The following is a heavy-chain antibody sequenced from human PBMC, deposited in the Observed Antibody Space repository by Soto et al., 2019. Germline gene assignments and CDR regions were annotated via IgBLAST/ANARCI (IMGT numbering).Heavy chain of an antibody. V-gene: IGHV3-23*01. CDR1: GFTFSGYY. D-gene: IGHD2-2*02. CDR3: AKFTQPRYRDI. J-gene: IGHJ3*02. CDR2: ISGSGGST. Sequence: PGGSLRLSCAASGFTFSGYYMSWIRQAPGKGLEWVSAISGSGGSTYYADSVKGRFTISRDNSKNTLYLQMNSLRAEDTAVYYCAKFTQPRYRDIWGQGTMVTVSS.